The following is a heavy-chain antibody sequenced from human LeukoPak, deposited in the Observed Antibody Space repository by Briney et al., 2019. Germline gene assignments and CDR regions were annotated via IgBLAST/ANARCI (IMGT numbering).Heavy chain of an antibody. CDR2: ISGSGNNT. Sequence: PGGSLRLSCAASGFTFSSYAMSWVRQAPGKGLEWVSAISGSGNNTYYADSVKGRFTISRDNSKNTLYLQMNSLRAEDTALYYCAKGRISSSWYSGYFQHWGQGTLVTVSS. V-gene: IGHV3-23*01. D-gene: IGHD6-13*01. CDR1: GFTFSSYA. J-gene: IGHJ1*01. CDR3: AKGRISSSWYSGYFQH.